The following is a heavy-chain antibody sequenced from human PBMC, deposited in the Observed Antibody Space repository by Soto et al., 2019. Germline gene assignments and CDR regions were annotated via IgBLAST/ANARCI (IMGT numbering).Heavy chain of an antibody. Sequence: GGSLRLSCAASGFTFNSYGIHWVRQAPGKGLEWVAVISHGGSKTNYADSVKGRFTISRDNSKNTLYLQMNSLRAEDTAVYYCAKRSSSSTFDSWGPGTLVTVSS. CDR2: ISHGGSKT. CDR3: AKRSSSSTFDS. V-gene: IGHV3-30*18. CDR1: GFTFNSYG. D-gene: IGHD6-6*01. J-gene: IGHJ4*02.